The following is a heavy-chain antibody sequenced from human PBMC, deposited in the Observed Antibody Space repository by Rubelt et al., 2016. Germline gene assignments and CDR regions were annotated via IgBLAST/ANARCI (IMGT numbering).Heavy chain of an antibody. CDR3: ARVDTVMAGYYGMDV. D-gene: IGHD5-18*01. CDR2: INAGNGNT. J-gene: IGHJ6*02. Sequence: VRQAPGQRLEWMGWINAGNGNTKYSQKFQGRVTITRDTSASTAYMELSSLRSEDTAVYYCARVDTVMAGYYGMDVWGQGTTVTVSS. V-gene: IGHV1-3*01.